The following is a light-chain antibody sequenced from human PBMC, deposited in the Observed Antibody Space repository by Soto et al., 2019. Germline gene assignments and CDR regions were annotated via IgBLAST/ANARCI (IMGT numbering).Light chain of an antibody. CDR1: QDISNY. CDR2: DAY. V-gene: IGKV1-5*01. Sequence: DIQMTQSPSSLSASVGDRVTITCQASQDISNYLNWYQQKPGKAPKLLIYDAYSLEGGVPSRFSGSGSGTEFTLTISSLQPDDFATYYCQQYNSYPWTFGQGTKVDI. J-gene: IGKJ1*01. CDR3: QQYNSYPWT.